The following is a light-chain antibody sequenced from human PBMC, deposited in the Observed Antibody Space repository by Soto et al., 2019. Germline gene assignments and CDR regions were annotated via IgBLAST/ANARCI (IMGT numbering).Light chain of an antibody. V-gene: IGLV2-14*01. CDR3: SSYSISTAYL. CDR1: SSDVGGYDY. CDR2: EVS. Sequence: QSALTQPASVSGSPGQSITISCTGTSSDVGGYDYVSWYQLHPGKAPKLMRFEVSNRPSGVSYRFSGSKSGNTASLTISGLQAEDEADYFCSSYSISTAYLFGTGTKVTVL. J-gene: IGLJ1*01.